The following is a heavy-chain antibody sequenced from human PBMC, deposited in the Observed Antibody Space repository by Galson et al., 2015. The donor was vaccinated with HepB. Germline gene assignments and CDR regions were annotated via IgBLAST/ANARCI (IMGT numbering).Heavy chain of an antibody. D-gene: IGHD1-1*01. J-gene: IGHJ4*02. V-gene: IGHV3-11*06. CDR1: GFTFSDYY. CDR2: ISSSSSYT. CDR3: ARGSVGTGSPRLGLDY. Sequence: SLRLSCAASGFTFSDYYMSWIRQAPGKGLEWVPYISSSSSYTNYADSVKGRFTISRDNAKNSLYLQMNSLRAEDTAVYYCARGSVGTGSPRLGLDYWGQGTLVTVSS.